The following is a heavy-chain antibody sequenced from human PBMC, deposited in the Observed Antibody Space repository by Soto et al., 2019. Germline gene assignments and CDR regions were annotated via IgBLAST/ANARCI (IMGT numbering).Heavy chain of an antibody. CDR2: SFDRGTT. CDR1: GGSITSDYSC. CDR3: ARGPSGDQVHY. V-gene: IGHV4-30-4*01. J-gene: IGHJ4*02. D-gene: IGHD7-27*01. Sequence: QVQLQESGPGLVKPSQTLSLTCTVSGGSITSDYSCWSWIRQPPGEGLEWIGHSFDRGTTYTNPALRSQVAISLDTSKNHFSLTLSSVTAADAAVYYCARGPSGDQVHYWGQGALVTVSS.